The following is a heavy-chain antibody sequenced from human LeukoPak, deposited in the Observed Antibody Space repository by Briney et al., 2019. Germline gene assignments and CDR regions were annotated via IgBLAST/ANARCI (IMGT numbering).Heavy chain of an antibody. CDR1: GFTFSDYA. CDR2: ISRTSAYI. CDR3: ARDERRYCPDSSCYPGDY. V-gene: IGHV3-21*01. J-gene: IGHJ4*02. D-gene: IGHD2-8*02. Sequence: GGSLRLSCAASGFTFSDYAMKWVRQAPGEGLEWVSAISRTSAYIYYSDSVRGRFTISRDNDKNSVYLQMDSLRAEDTAVYYCARDERRYCPDSSCYPGDYWGQGTLVTVSS.